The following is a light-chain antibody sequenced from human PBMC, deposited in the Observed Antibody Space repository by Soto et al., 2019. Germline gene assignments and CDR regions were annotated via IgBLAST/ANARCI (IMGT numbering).Light chain of an antibody. CDR3: EHYKESST. J-gene: IGKJ1*01. Sequence: DIQMTQSPSTLSASVGDRVTITCRASQSIISWLAWYQQKPGKAPKLLFYEASSSQIGDPPRFSGSGFGTEFTLTISSLQPDDFATYYCEHYKESSTFGQGTRLEIK. CDR2: EAS. V-gene: IGKV1-5*03. CDR1: QSIISW.